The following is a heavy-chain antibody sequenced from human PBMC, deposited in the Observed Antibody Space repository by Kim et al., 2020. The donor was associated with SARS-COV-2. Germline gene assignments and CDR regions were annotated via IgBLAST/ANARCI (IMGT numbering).Heavy chain of an antibody. Sequence: SVKGRFTISRDNSKNTLYLQMNSLRSEDTAVYYCAKLAIAAAGHFDYWGQGTLVTVSS. J-gene: IGHJ4*02. CDR3: AKLAIAAAGHFDY. D-gene: IGHD6-13*01. V-gene: IGHV3-30*02.